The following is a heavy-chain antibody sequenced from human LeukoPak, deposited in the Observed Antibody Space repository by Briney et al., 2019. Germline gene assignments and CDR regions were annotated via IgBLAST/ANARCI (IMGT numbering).Heavy chain of an antibody. J-gene: IGHJ4*02. CDR2: AYYRSKWYN. Sequence: SQTLSLTCAISGDSVSSSSAAWNWIRQSPSRGLEWLGRAYYRSKWYNDYALFMQGRITIDPDTSKNQFSLQLNSVTPEDTAVYYCARDLRLYRVWGQGTLVTVSS. CDR3: ARDLRLYRV. V-gene: IGHV6-1*01. D-gene: IGHD3-16*02. CDR1: GDSVSSSSAA.